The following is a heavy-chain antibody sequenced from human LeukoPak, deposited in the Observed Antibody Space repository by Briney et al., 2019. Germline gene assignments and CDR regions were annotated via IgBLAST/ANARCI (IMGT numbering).Heavy chain of an antibody. CDR3: AGGIAAAWGLDY. D-gene: IGHD6-13*01. CDR1: GFTFSSYE. Sequence: GGSLRLSCAASGFTFSSYEMNWVRQAPGKGLEWVSYISSSGSTIYYADSVKGRFTISRDNAKNSLYLQMNSLRAEDTAVYYCAGGIAAAWGLDYWGQGTLVTVSS. V-gene: IGHV3-48*03. J-gene: IGHJ4*02. CDR2: ISSSGSTI.